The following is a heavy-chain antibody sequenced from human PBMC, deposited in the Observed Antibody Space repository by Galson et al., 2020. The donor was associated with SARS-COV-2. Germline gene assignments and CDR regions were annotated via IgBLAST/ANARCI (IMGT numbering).Heavy chain of an antibody. D-gene: IGHD3-9*01. CDR2: ILFDGSEE. Sequence: ILFDGSEEEYADSVRGRFSVSRDNSKNTVHLQMNSLRPDDTAIYYCARDSDEEMNTDYFYFGIDVWGQGTVVTVSS. J-gene: IGHJ6*02. CDR3: ARDSDEEMNTDYFYFGIDV. V-gene: IGHV3-30*03.